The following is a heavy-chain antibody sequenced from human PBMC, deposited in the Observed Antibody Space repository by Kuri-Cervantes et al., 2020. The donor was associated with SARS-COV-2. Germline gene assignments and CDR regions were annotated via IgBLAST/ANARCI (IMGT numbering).Heavy chain of an antibody. J-gene: IGHJ3*02. Sequence: ASVKVSCKASGYTFTSYGISWVRQAPGQGLEWMGWISAYNGNTNYAQKLQGRVTMTTDTSTSTAYMELRSLRSEDTAVYYCARDWTVAGSYDAFDIWGQGTMVNVSS. D-gene: IGHD6-19*01. CDR3: ARDWTVAGSYDAFDI. V-gene: IGHV1-18*04. CDR1: GYTFTSYG. CDR2: ISAYNGNT.